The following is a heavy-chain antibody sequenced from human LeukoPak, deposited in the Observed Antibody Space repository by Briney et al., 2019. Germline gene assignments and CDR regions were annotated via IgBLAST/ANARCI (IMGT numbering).Heavy chain of an antibody. D-gene: IGHD2-15*01. CDR3: ARGTLGYCSGGSCQTGGYYYHGMDV. CDR2: IIPIFGTA. V-gene: IGHV1-69*06. Sequence: SVKVSCKASGGTFSSYAISWVRQAPGQGLEWMGGIIPIFGTANYAQRFQGRVTITADKSTSTAYMELSSLRSEDTAVYYCARGTLGYCSGGSCQTGGYYYHGMDVWGKGTTVTVSS. J-gene: IGHJ6*04. CDR1: GGTFSSYA.